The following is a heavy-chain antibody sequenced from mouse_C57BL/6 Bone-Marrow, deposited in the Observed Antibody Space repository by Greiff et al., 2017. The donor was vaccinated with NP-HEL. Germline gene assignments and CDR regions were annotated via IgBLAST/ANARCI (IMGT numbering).Heavy chain of an antibody. CDR1: GYTFTSYA. CDR3: ARKGAWEGYFDV. D-gene: IGHD4-1*01. V-gene: IGHV1-58*01. J-gene: IGHJ1*03. CDR2: ISIGNGYT. Sequence: EVQLQQSGAELVRPGSSVKMSCKTSGYTFTSYAINWVKQRPGQGLEWIGYISIGNGYTEYNEKVKGKATLSSDTSSSTAYMQLSRLTSEDSAIYICARKGAWEGYFDVWGTGTTVTVSS.